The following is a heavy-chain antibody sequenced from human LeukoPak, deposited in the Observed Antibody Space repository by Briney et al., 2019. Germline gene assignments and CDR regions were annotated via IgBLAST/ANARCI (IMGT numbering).Heavy chain of an antibody. V-gene: IGHV1-18*04. CDR1: GYTFTGYY. CDR2: ISAYNGNT. CDR3: ATHTIFGVVTYAFHI. D-gene: IGHD3-3*01. J-gene: IGHJ3*02. Sequence: ASVKVSCKASGYTFTGYYMHWVRQAPGQGLEWMGWISAYNGNTNYAQKLQGRVTMTEDTSTDTAYMELSSLTSEDTAVYYCATHTIFGVVTYAFHIWGRGTLVTVSS.